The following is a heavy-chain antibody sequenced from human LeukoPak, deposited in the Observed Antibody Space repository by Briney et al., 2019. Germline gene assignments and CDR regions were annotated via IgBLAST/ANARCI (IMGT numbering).Heavy chain of an antibody. CDR1: GYTFTNYY. Sequence: ASVKVSCKASGYTFTNYYMHWVRQAPGQGLEWMGWINPNSGGTNYAQKFQGRVTMTRDTSISTAYMELSRLRSDDTAVYYCARTLDRITMVRGVIQLFDYWGQGTLVTVSS. J-gene: IGHJ4*02. V-gene: IGHV1-2*02. D-gene: IGHD3-10*01. CDR3: ARTLDRITMVRGVIQLFDY. CDR2: INPNSGGT.